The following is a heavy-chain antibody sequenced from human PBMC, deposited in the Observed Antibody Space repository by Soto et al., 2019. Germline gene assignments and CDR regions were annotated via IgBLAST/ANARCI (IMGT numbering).Heavy chain of an antibody. CDR3: ARGGSGDIVVVAAIDY. D-gene: IGHD2-15*01. J-gene: IGHJ4*02. Sequence: QVQLQESGPGLVKPSQTLSLTCSVSGGSISSGDYYWSWVRQHPGKGLEWIGYIFYSGSTYYNPSRKSQVTTSVDTSKNQFSLKLSSVTAADTAVYYCARGGSGDIVVVAAIDYWGQGTLVNVSS. V-gene: IGHV4-31*01. CDR2: IFYSGST. CDR1: GGSISSGDYY.